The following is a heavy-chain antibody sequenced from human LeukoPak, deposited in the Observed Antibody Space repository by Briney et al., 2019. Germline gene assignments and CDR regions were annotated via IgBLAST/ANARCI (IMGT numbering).Heavy chain of an antibody. CDR3: AKAGEYSSSWYDY. CDR1: GFTFSSYA. D-gene: IGHD6-13*01. J-gene: IGHJ4*02. V-gene: IGHV3-23*01. Sequence: RPGGPLRLSCAASGFTFSSYAMSWVRQAPGKGLEWVSAISGSGGSTYYADSVKGRFTISRDNSKNTLYLQMNSLRAEDTAVYYCAKAGEYSSSWYDYWGQGTLVTVSS. CDR2: ISGSGGST.